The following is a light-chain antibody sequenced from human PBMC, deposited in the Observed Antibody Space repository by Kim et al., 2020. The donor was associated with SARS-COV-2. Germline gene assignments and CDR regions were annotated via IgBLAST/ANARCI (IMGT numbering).Light chain of an antibody. CDR2: QDF. CDR1: KLGDKF. J-gene: IGLJ2*01. V-gene: IGLV3-1*01. CDR3: QAWDADSVV. Sequence: SYELTQPPSVSVSPGQTAAITCSGHKLGDKFTSWYQQQPGQSPLLIIYQDFKRPSGVPERFSGSNSGNTATLTISGTQALDEADYYCQAWDADSVVFGGG.